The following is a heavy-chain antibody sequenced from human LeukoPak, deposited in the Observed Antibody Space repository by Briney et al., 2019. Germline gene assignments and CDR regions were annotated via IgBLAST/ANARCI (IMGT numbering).Heavy chain of an antibody. Sequence: GGSLRLSCAASGFTFSSYWMSWVRQAPGKGLEWVANIKQDGSEKYYVDSVKGRFTISRDNAKNSLYLQMNSLRAEDTAVYYCARDRRYFDTGGLGGPDYWGQGTLITVSS. V-gene: IGHV3-7*01. J-gene: IGHJ4*02. CDR1: GFTFSSYW. CDR2: IKQDGSEK. CDR3: ARDRRYFDTGGLGGPDY. D-gene: IGHD2-8*02.